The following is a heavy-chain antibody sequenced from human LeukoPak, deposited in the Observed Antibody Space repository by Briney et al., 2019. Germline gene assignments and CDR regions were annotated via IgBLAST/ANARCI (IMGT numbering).Heavy chain of an antibody. CDR1: GFTFSSYE. Sequence: PGGSLRLSCAATGFTFSSYEMNWVRQAPGKGLEWVSYISSSGSTIYYADSVKGRFTISRDNAKNSLYLQMNSLRAEDTAVYYCARDPARYCSSTSCRTFDYWGQGTLVTVSS. CDR3: ARDPARYCSSTSCRTFDY. V-gene: IGHV3-48*03. D-gene: IGHD2-2*01. CDR2: ISSSGSTI. J-gene: IGHJ4*02.